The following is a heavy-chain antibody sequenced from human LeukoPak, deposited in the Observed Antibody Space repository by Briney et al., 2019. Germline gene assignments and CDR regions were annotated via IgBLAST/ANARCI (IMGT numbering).Heavy chain of an antibody. D-gene: IGHD2-15*01. CDR3: ARDQVGSGPDDAFDI. V-gene: IGHV3-11*04. J-gene: IGHJ3*02. CDR2: ISSSGSAI. Sequence: GGSLRLSCAASGFTFSDYYMSWIRQAPGKGLEWVSYISSSGSAIYYADSVKGRFTISRDNAKNSLYLQMNSLRAEDTAVYYCARDQVGSGPDDAFDIWGQGTMVTVSS. CDR1: GFTFSDYY.